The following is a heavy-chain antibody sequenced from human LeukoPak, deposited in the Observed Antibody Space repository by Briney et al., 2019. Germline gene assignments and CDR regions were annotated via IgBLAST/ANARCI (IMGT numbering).Heavy chain of an antibody. Sequence: SETLSLTCTVSGGSISSYYWSWIRQPPGKGLEWIGYIYYSGSTNYNPSLKSRVTISVDTSKNQFSLKLSSVTAADTAVYYCARAPRDTNSWYYFDYWGQGTLVSVSS. CDR3: ARAPRDTNSWYYFDY. D-gene: IGHD5-18*01. CDR2: IYYSGST. V-gene: IGHV4-59*12. J-gene: IGHJ4*02. CDR1: GGSISSYY.